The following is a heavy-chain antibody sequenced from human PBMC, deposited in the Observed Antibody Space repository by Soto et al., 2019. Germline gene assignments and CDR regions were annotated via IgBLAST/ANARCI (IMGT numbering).Heavy chain of an antibody. CDR2: ISAYNGNT. CDR3: ARDHWVSSAMASLTYYYYGMDV. D-gene: IGHD3-16*01. Sequence: GASVKVSCKASGYTFTSYGISWVRQAPGQGLEWMGWISAYNGNTNYAQKLQGRVTMTTDTSTSTAYMELRSLRSDDTAVYYCARDHWVSSAMASLTYYYYGMDVWGQGTTVTVSS. CDR1: GYTFTSYG. J-gene: IGHJ6*02. V-gene: IGHV1-18*01.